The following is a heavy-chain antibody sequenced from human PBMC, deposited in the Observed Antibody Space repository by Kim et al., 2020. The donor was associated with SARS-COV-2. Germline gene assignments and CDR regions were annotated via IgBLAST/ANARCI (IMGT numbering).Heavy chain of an antibody. Sequence: GESLKISCKGSGYSFTSYWIGWVRQMPGKGLEWMGIIYPGDSDTRYSPSFQGQVTISADKSISTAYLQWSSLKASDTAMYYCARLDYYGSGTLDAFDIWGQGTMVTVSS. D-gene: IGHD3-10*01. CDR1: GYSFTSYW. CDR3: ARLDYYGSGTLDAFDI. J-gene: IGHJ3*02. V-gene: IGHV5-51*01. CDR2: IYPGDSDT.